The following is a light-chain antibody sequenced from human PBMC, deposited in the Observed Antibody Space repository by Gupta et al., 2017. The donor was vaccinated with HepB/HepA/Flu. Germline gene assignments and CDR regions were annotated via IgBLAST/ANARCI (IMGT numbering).Light chain of an antibody. Sequence: QSALTQPASVSGSPGQSITISCTGTSIDGGSYNLVSWYQQHPAKAPKRIMYEVNKRPSGVSNRCSASKSGNAEYHQTSALQAEDDADDYCCQSEGITTCVFGGGTKVTVL. CDR1: SIDGGSYNL. CDR2: EVN. V-gene: IGLV2-23*02. J-gene: IGLJ3*02. CDR3: CQSEGITTCV.